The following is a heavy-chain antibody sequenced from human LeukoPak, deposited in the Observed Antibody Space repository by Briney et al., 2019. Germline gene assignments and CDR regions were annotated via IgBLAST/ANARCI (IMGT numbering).Heavy chain of an antibody. CDR2: IRQDGGAK. J-gene: IGHJ4*02. D-gene: IGHD6-13*01. CDR1: GITFSSYW. Sequence: GGSLRLSCAASGITFSSYWMSWVRQAPGEGLEWVANIRQDGGAKNYVDSVKGRFTISRDNAKKSLYLQMNSLRAEDTAVYYCAPPPIAATGNWGQGTLVTVSS. CDR3: APPPIAATGN. V-gene: IGHV3-7*01.